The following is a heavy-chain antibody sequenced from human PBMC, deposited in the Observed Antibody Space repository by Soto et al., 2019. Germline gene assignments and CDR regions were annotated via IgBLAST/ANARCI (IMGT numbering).Heavy chain of an antibody. D-gene: IGHD6-19*01. V-gene: IGHV3-30*18. J-gene: IGHJ6*02. CDR2: ISYDGSNE. CDR1: GFTFSSYG. CDR3: AKGHSSVWYFYYYYVMDV. Sequence: QVQLVESGGGVVQPGRSLRLSCAASGFTFSSYGMHWVRQAPGKGLEWVAVISYDGSNEYYADSVKGRFTISRDNSKNTLYLQINSLRAEDTAVYYCAKGHSSVWYFYYYYVMDVWGQGTTVTVSS.